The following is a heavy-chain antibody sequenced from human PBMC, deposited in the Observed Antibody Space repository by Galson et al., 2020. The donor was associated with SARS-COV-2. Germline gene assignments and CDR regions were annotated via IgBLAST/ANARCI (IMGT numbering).Heavy chain of an antibody. J-gene: IGHJ5*02. CDR3: AKVGGDYVGRNWFDP. Sequence: GGSLRLSCAASGFTFSSYAMSWVRQAPGKGLEWVSAISGSGGSTYYADSVKGRFTISRDNSKNTLYLQMNSLRAEDTAVYYCAKVGGDYVGRNWFDPWGQGTLVTVSS. D-gene: IGHD4-17*01. CDR2: ISGSGGST. CDR1: GFTFSSYA. V-gene: IGHV3-23*01.